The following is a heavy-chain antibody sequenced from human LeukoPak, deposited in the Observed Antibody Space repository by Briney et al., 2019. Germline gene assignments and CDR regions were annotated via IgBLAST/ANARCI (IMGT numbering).Heavy chain of an antibody. V-gene: IGHV4-59*08. CDR2: IYYSGST. Sequence: SETLSLTCTVSGGSISSYYWSWIRQPPGKGLEWIGYIYYSGSTNYNPSLKSRVTISVDTSKNQSSLKLSSVTAADTAVYYCARALFLRDAFDIWGQGTMVTVSS. J-gene: IGHJ3*02. CDR3: ARALFLRDAFDI. CDR1: GGSISSYY.